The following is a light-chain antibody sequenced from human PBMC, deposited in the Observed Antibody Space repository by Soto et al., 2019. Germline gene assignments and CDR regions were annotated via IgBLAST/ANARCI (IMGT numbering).Light chain of an antibody. V-gene: IGKV3D-15*01. CDR3: QQYNNWPPKWT. CDR1: QSVSNN. Sequence: EIVMTQSPATLSVSPGERATLSCRASQSVSNNLAWYQQKPGQAPRLLIYDTSTRATGIPARFSGSGSGTEFTLTISSLQSEDFAVYYCQQYNNWPPKWTFGQGTKVEIK. CDR2: DTS. J-gene: IGKJ1*01.